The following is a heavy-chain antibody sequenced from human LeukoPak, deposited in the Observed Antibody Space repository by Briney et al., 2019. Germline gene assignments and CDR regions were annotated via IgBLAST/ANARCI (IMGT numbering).Heavy chain of an antibody. D-gene: IGHD2-15*01. J-gene: IGHJ6*02. Sequence: GESLKISCAASGFTFSSYSMNWVRQAPGKGLEWVSSISSSSSYIYYADSVKGRFTISRDNAKNSLYLQMNSLRAEDTAVYYCARDGDIVVVNGMDVWGQGTTVTVSS. V-gene: IGHV3-21*01. CDR2: ISSSSSYI. CDR1: GFTFSSYS. CDR3: ARDGDIVVVNGMDV.